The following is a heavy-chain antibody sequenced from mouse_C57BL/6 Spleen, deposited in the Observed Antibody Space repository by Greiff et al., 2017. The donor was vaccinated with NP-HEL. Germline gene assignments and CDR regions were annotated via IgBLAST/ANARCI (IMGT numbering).Heavy chain of an antibody. CDR1: GFTFSDYG. V-gene: IGHV5-17*01. D-gene: IGHD2-2*01. CDR2: ISSGSSTS. CDR3: ARGTMVTTDAMDY. Sequence: DVQLVESGGGLVKPGGSLKLSCAASGFTFSDYGMHWVRQAPEKGLEWVAYISSGSSTSYYADTVKCRFTISRDNAKNTLFLQMTSLRSDDTAIYYCARGTMVTTDAMDYWGQGTSVTVSS. J-gene: IGHJ4*01.